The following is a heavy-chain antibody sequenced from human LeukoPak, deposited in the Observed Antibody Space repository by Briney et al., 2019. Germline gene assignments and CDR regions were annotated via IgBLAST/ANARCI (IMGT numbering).Heavy chain of an antibody. CDR2: ISYDGSNK. CDR3: AKASIYQLPDY. CDR1: GFTFSNYG. Sequence: GGSLRLSCAASGFTFSNYGMHWVRQAPGKGLEWVAVISYDGSNKYYVDSVKGRFTISSDNSKNTLHLQMNTLRNEDTAVYYCAKASIYQLPDYWGQGTLVTVSS. J-gene: IGHJ4*02. V-gene: IGHV3-30*18. D-gene: IGHD2-2*01.